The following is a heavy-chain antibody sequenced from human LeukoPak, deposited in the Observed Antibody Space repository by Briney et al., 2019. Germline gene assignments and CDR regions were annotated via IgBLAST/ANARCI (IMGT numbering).Heavy chain of an antibody. CDR1: GYTFTAYD. D-gene: IGHD2-15*01. V-gene: IGHV1-8*01. CDR3: ARGKAGDSGGLRAFDI. Sequence: SVKVSCKASGYTFTAYDINWVRQATGQGLEWMGWMNPNSGNTGYAQKFQGSVTITRNTSISTAYMDFSNLRPEDTAVYYRARGKAGDSGGLRAFDIWGQGTMVTVSS. CDR2: MNPNSGNT. J-gene: IGHJ3*02.